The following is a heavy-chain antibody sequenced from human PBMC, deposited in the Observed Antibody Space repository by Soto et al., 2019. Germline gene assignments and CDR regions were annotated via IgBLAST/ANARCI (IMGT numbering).Heavy chain of an antibody. D-gene: IGHD3-9*01. CDR2: IYYSGST. CDR1: GGSISSYY. J-gene: IGHJ6*02. Sequence: SETLSLTCTVSGGSISSYYWSWIRQPPGKGLEWIGYIYYSGSTNYNPSLKSRVTISVDTSKNQFSLKLSSVTAADTAVYYCARLDYDILTGYYGAYYYGMDVWXQGTTVTSP. CDR3: ARLDYDILTGYYGAYYYGMDV. V-gene: IGHV4-59*08.